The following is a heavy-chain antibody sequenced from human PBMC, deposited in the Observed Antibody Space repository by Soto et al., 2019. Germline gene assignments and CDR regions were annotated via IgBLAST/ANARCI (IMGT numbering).Heavy chain of an antibody. V-gene: IGHV3-30-3*01. CDR3: ARVSLPRPSSGWINFDY. CDR1: GFTFSSYA. Sequence: PGGSLRLSCAASGFTFSSYAMHWVRQAPGKGLEWVAVISYDGSNKYYADSVKGRFTISRDNTKNTLYLQMNSLRAEDTAVYYCARVSLPRPSSGWINFDYCGQGTLVTVSS. CDR2: ISYDGSNK. D-gene: IGHD6-19*01. J-gene: IGHJ4*02.